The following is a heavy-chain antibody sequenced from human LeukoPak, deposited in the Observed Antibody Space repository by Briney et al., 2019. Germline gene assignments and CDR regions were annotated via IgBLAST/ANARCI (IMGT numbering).Heavy chain of an antibody. CDR3: ASTPRDDILTSYSNPLRFDY. Sequence: SVKVSCKASGGTFSSYAISWVRQAPGQGLEWMGGIIPIFGTANYAQKFQGRVTITADESTSTAYMELSSLRSEDTAVYYCASTPRDDILTSYSNPLRFDYWGQGTLVTVSS. CDR1: GGTFSSYA. D-gene: IGHD3-9*01. J-gene: IGHJ4*02. CDR2: IIPIFGTA. V-gene: IGHV1-69*13.